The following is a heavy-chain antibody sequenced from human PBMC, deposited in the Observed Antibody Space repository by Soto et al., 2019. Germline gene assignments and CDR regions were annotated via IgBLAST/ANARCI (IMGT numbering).Heavy chain of an antibody. CDR1: GGTFSSYT. J-gene: IGHJ5*02. D-gene: IGHD3-10*01. V-gene: IGHV1-69*02. Sequence: QVPLVQSGAEVKKPGSSVKVSCKASGGTFSSYTISWVRQAPGQGLEWMGRIIPILGIANYAQKFQGRVTITADKSTSTAYMELSSLRSEDTAVYYCARGWHGAWWFDPWGQGTLVTVSS. CDR3: ARGWHGAWWFDP. CDR2: IIPILGIA.